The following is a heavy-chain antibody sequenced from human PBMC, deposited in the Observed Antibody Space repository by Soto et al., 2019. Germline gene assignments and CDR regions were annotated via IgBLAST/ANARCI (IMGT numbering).Heavy chain of an antibody. J-gene: IGHJ4*01. V-gene: IGHV5-51*01. CDR2: IYPADSDT. CDR3: ARQSKKTFREILAAHYYFDY. Sequence: PGESLEIFCKASGYNFSHHWRAWGRQLPGKGLELRGIIYPADSDTRYSSSCQGQVTISADESIGTSYLQWSSLKATDTARYYCARQSKKTFREILAAHYYFDYWGQGTLVTVSS. D-gene: IGHD3-9*01. CDR1: GYNFSHHW.